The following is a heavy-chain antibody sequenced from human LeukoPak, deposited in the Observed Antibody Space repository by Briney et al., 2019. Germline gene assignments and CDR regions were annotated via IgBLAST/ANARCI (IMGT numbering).Heavy chain of an antibody. CDR2: ISNSSSYI. CDR3: ARIAVAGFDY. Sequence: GGSLRLSCAASGFTFSSYSMNWVRQAPGKGLEWGSSISNSSSYIYYADSVKGRFTISRDNAKNSLYLQMNSLRAEDTAVYYCARIAVAGFDYWGQGTLVTVSS. D-gene: IGHD6-19*01. J-gene: IGHJ4*02. V-gene: IGHV3-21*01. CDR1: GFTFSSYS.